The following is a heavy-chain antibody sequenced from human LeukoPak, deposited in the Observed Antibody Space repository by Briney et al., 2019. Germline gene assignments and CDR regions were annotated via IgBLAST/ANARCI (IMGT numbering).Heavy chain of an antibody. Sequence: PGGSLRLSCAASGFTVSGNYLSWVRQAPGKGLEWVSVIYRGGSTYYADSVKGRFTISRDNSKNTLYLQMNSLRAEDTAVYYCAKGENYYYYGMDVWGQGTTVTVSS. J-gene: IGHJ6*02. CDR3: AKGENYYYYGMDV. CDR1: GFTVSGNY. CDR2: IYRGGST. V-gene: IGHV3-66*01.